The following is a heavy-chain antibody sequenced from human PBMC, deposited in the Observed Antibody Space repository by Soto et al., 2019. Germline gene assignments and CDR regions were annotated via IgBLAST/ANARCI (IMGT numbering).Heavy chain of an antibody. CDR2: ISYDGSNK. CDR3: AKQTPNGWSETLDYYYYGMDV. V-gene: IGHV3-30*18. D-gene: IGHD6-19*01. J-gene: IGHJ6*02. Sequence: GGSLRLSCAASGCTFSSYGMHWVRQAPGKGLEWVAVISYDGSNKYYADSVKGRFTISRDNSKNTLYLQMNSLRAEDTAVYYCAKQTPNGWSETLDYYYYGMDVWGQGTTVTVSS. CDR1: GCTFSSYG.